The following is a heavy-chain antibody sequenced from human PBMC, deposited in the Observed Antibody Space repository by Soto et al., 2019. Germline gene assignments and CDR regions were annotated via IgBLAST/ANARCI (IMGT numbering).Heavy chain of an antibody. D-gene: IGHD3-3*01. J-gene: IGHJ4*02. CDR2: ISAYNGNT. V-gene: IGHV1-18*01. CDR1: GYTFTSYG. Sequence: QVQLVQSGAEVKKPGASVKVSCKASGYTFTSYGISWVRQAPGQGLEWMGWISAYNGNTNYAQKLQGRVTMTTDTSTSTAYMELRSLRSDDTAVYYCARDGSGHYDFWSCYQDFDYWGQGTLVTVSS. CDR3: ARDGSGHYDFWSCYQDFDY.